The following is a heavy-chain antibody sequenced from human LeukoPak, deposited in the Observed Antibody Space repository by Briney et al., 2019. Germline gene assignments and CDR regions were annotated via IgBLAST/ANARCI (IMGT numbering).Heavy chain of an antibody. J-gene: IGHJ4*02. CDR1: GGSISSFF. D-gene: IGHD3-9*01. Sequence: SETLSLTCTVSGGSISSFFWSWIRQPPGKGLEWIGYVHSSGSTKYNPSLKSRLIISVDMSKNQFSLKLRSVSVADAAVYYCARLAPGNYDILTGDPKVVFDYWGQGALVTVSS. CDR2: VHSSGST. CDR3: ARLAPGNYDILTGDPKVVFDY. V-gene: IGHV4-59*01.